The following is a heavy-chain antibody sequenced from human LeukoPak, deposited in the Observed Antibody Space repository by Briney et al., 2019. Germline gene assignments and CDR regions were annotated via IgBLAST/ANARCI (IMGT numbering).Heavy chain of an antibody. CDR1: GFTFSNAW. V-gene: IGHV3-11*01. D-gene: IGHD2-2*01. CDR3: ARDPAVVPAAIS. CDR2: ISSSGSTI. J-gene: IGHJ5*02. Sequence: GGSLRLSCAASGFTFSNAWMNWVRQAPGKGLEWVSYISSSGSTIYYADSVKGRFTISRDNAKNSLYLQMNSLRAEDTAVYYCARDPAVVPAAISWGQGTLVTVSS.